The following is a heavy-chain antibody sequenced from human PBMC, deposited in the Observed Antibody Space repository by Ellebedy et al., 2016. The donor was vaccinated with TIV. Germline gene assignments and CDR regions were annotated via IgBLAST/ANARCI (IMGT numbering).Heavy chain of an antibody. CDR2: ISYDGNNK. J-gene: IGHJ2*01. D-gene: IGHD6-13*01. V-gene: IGHV3-30*18. CDR3: AKDRFGAAAGWGWYFDL. CDR1: GFTFSSFG. Sequence: PGGSLRLSCAASGFTFSSFGIHWVRQAPGKGLEWVAIISYDGNNKYYADSVKGRFTISRDNSKNTLYLQMNSLRAEDTAVYYCAKDRFGAAAGWGWYFDLWGRGTLVTVSS.